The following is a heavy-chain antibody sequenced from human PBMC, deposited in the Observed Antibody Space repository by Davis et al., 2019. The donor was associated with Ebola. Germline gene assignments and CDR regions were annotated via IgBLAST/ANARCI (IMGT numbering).Heavy chain of an antibody. V-gene: IGHV3-7*01. J-gene: IGHJ6*02. CDR3: ARDRGYYGSGSYYNPYYYYYGMDV. CDR1: GFTFSSYW. D-gene: IGHD3-10*01. Sequence: GESLKISCAASGFTFSSYWMSWVRQAPGKGLEWVANIKQDGSEKYYVDSVKGRFTISRDNAKNSLYLQMNSLRAEDTAVYYCARDRGYYGSGSYYNPYYYYYGMDVWGQGTTVTVSS. CDR2: IKQDGSEK.